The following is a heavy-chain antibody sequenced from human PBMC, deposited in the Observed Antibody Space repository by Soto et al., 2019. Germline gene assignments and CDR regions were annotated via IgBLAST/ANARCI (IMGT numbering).Heavy chain of an antibody. CDR2: IYYSGST. D-gene: IGHD1-26*01. V-gene: IGHV4-59*01. Sequence: SETLSLTCTVSGGSISSYYWSWIRQPPGKGLEWIGYIYYSGSTNYNPSLKSRVTISVDTSKNQFSLKLSSVTAADTAVYYCARDGAGVVGATTDYYYGMDVWGQGTTVTVSS. J-gene: IGHJ6*02. CDR1: GGSISSYY. CDR3: ARDGAGVVGATTDYYYGMDV.